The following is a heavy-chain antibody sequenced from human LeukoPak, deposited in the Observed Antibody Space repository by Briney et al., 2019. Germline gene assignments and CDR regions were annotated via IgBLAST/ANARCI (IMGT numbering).Heavy chain of an antibody. Sequence: GGSLRLSCAASGFTFSSYAMSWVRQAPGKGLEWVSAISGSGGSTYHADSVKGRFTISRDSSKNTLYLQMNSLRAEDAAVYYCAKAPATTCSGAYCYPFDYWGQGTLVTVSS. CDR3: AKAPATTCSGAYCYPFDY. CDR1: GFTFSSYA. J-gene: IGHJ4*02. CDR2: ISGSGGST. V-gene: IGHV3-23*01. D-gene: IGHD2-15*01.